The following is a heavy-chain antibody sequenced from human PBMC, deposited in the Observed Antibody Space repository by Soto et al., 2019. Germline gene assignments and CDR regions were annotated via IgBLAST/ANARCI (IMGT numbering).Heavy chain of an antibody. CDR2: IYSGGNT. D-gene: IGHD1-26*01. CDR1: GFSVSNDY. Sequence: GRSLRLSCAAAGFSVSNDYMNWVRQAPGKGLEWVSVIYSGGNTYYADSVKGRFTISRDASRNTLYLQMNSLRAEDTAVYYCESASGSRFFDSWGLGTLVTASS. V-gene: IGHV3-53*01. J-gene: IGHJ4*02. CDR3: ESASGSRFFDS.